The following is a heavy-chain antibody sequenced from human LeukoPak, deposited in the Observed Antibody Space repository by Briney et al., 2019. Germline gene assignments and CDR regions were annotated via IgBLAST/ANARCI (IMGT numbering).Heavy chain of an antibody. Sequence: GGSLRLSCAASGFTFSSYSMNWVRQAPGKGLEWVSCISSSGSTIYYADSVKGRFTISRDNAKNSLYLQMNSLRAEDTALYYCAKSGTSFSFDYWGQGTLVTVSS. D-gene: IGHD1-26*01. V-gene: IGHV3-48*04. J-gene: IGHJ4*02. CDR3: AKSGTSFSFDY. CDR1: GFTFSSYS. CDR2: ISSSGSTI.